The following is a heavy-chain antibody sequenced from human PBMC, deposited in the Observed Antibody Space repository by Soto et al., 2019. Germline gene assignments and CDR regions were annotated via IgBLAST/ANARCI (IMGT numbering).Heavy chain of an antibody. CDR2: IRSKAYGGTT. Sequence: GVLRLSCTASGFTFGDYAMSWVRQAPGKGLEWVGFIRSKAYGGTTEYAASVKGRFTISRDDSKSIAYLQMNSLKTEDTAVYYCTRDRIQLWVRDWFDPWGQGTLVTVSS. V-gene: IGHV3-49*04. CDR3: TRDRIQLWVRDWFDP. CDR1: GFTFGDYA. D-gene: IGHD5-18*01. J-gene: IGHJ5*02.